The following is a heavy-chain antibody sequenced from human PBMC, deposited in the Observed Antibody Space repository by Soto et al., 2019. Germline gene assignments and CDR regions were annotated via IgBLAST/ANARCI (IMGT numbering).Heavy chain of an antibody. D-gene: IGHD2-8*01. CDR1: GGTFSSYA. CDR3: AGVETQRYYYGMDV. Sequence: QVQLVQSGAEVKKPGSSVKVSCKASGGTFSSYAISWVRQAPGQGLEWMGGIIPIFGTADYAQKFQGRVTMTADESTSTAYMELSSLRSGDTAVYYCAGVETQRYYYGMDVWGQGTTVTVSS. CDR2: IIPIFGTA. J-gene: IGHJ6*02. V-gene: IGHV1-69*12.